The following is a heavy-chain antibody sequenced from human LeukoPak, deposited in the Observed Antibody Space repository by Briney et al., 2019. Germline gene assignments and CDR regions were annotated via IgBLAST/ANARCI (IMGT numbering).Heavy chain of an antibody. J-gene: IGHJ4*02. D-gene: IGHD6-19*01. V-gene: IGHV3-23*01. CDR1: VFLFNHHA. CDR3: ARDHGSQDSGVWYVFEY. Sequence: GGSLRLFRTASVFLFNHHATIWVRQAPGKGLECVASINHLGHTFYADSVKGRFTIFREKSRNTLFLQMNSLRADDTAHYFGARDHGSQDSGVWYVFEYWGRGTPVTVSS. CDR2: INHLGHT.